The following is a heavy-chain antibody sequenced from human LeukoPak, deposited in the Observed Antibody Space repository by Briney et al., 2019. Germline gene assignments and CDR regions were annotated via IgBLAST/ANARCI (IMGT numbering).Heavy chain of an antibody. D-gene: IGHD6-19*01. CDR3: ARDQVAGTWYYYYYYMDV. Sequence: GASVKVSCKASGYTFTSYAMNWVRQAPGQGLEWMGWINTNTGNPTYAQGFTGRFVFSLDTSVSTAYLQISSLKAEDTAVYYCARDQVAGTWYYYYYYMDVWGKGTTVTVSS. J-gene: IGHJ6*03. V-gene: IGHV7-4-1*02. CDR2: INTNTGNP. CDR1: GYTFTSYA.